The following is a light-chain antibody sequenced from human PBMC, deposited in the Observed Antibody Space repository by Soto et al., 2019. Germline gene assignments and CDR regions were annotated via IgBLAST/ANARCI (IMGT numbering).Light chain of an antibody. CDR1: QGISSY. CDR3: QRYYNAPFT. Sequence: AIRMTQSPSSLSASTGDRVTITCRASQGISSYLAWYQQKPGKAPKLLIYAASTLQSGVPSRFSGSGSGTDFTLTISCLQSEDFATYYCQRYYNAPFTFGGGTKVEIK. J-gene: IGKJ4*01. CDR2: AAS. V-gene: IGKV1-8*01.